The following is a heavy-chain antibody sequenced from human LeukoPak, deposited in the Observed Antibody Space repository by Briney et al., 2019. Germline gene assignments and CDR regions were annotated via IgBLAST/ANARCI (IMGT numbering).Heavy chain of an antibody. J-gene: IGHJ4*02. D-gene: IGHD2-21*02. CDR3: ARSPPFCGGDCYVDY. CDR2: IYSSGSP. CDR1: GGPFSSRSFY. Sequence: SETLSLTCTVSGGPFSSRSFYWAWIRQPPGKGLEWIGNIYSSGSPDYSPSLKSRVSISAHTSKNQFSLNLISVTAADTAIYYCARSPPFCGGDCYVDYWGQGILVTVSS. V-gene: IGHV4-39*01.